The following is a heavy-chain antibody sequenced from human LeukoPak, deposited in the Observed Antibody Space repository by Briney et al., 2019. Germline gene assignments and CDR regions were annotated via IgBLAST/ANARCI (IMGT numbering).Heavy chain of an antibody. CDR2: IYYSGST. J-gene: IGHJ3*02. V-gene: IGHV4-59*01. Sequence: PSETLSLTCTVSGGSISSYYWSWIRQPPGKGLEWIGYIYYSGSTNYNPSLKSRVTISVDTSKNQFSLKLSSVTAADTAVYYCARDSSGSLVNDAFDIWGQGTMVTVSS. D-gene: IGHD5-12*01. CDR3: ARDSSGSLVNDAFDI. CDR1: GGSISSYY.